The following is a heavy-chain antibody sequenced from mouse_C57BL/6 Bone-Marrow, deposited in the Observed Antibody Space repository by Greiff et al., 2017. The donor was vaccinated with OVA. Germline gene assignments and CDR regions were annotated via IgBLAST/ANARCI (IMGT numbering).Heavy chain of an antibody. CDR3: ARRGWLLPYFDY. CDR2: IDPSDSET. D-gene: IGHD2-3*01. J-gene: IGHJ2*01. V-gene: IGHV1-52*01. Sequence: QVQLKQPGAELVRPGSSVKLSCKASGYTFTSYWMHWVKQRPIQGLEWIGNIDPSDSETHYNQKFKDKATLTVDKSSSTAYMQLSSLTSEDSAVYYCARRGWLLPYFDYWGQGTTLTVSS. CDR1: GYTFTSYW.